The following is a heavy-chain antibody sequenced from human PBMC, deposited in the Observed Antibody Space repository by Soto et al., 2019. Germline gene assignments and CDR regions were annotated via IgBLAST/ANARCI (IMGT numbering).Heavy chain of an antibody. CDR1: GGYISSSSFF. CDR2: IYYSGST. V-gene: IGHV4-61*05. D-gene: IGHD6-13*01. Sequence: SETLSLTCTVSGGYISSSSFFWGWIRQPPGKGLEWIGYIYYSGSTNYNPSLKSRVTISVDTSKNQFSLKLSSVTAADTAVYYCARAKAPLYSSSWYWFDPWGQGTLVTVSS. CDR3: ARAKAPLYSSSWYWFDP. J-gene: IGHJ5*02.